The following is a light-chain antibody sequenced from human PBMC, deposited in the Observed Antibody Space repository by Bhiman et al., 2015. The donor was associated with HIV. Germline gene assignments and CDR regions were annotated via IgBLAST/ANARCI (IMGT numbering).Light chain of an antibody. CDR3: QAWDSNTGV. CDR1: RLGDKY. V-gene: IGLV3-1*01. Sequence: SYELTQTPSVSVSPGQTAIITCSGDRLGDKYACWYQQKPGQSPILIIYQDDKRPSGIPERFSGSNSGDTATLTISETQALDEADYYCQAWDSNTGVFGTGTKVTVL. CDR2: QDD. J-gene: IGLJ1*01.